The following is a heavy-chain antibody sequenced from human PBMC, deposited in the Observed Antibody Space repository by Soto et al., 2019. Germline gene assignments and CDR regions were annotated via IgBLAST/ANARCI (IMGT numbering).Heavy chain of an antibody. D-gene: IGHD4-17*01. CDR1: GFTFSSYA. V-gene: IGHV3-23*01. Sequence: GGSLRLSCAASGFTFSSYAMSWVRQAPGKGLEWVSAISGSGGSTYYADSVKGRFTISRDNSKNTPYLQMNSLRAEDTAVYYCAKLAGDYARYYYYYMDVWGKGTKVTVSS. J-gene: IGHJ6*03. CDR3: AKLAGDYARYYYYYMDV. CDR2: ISGSGGST.